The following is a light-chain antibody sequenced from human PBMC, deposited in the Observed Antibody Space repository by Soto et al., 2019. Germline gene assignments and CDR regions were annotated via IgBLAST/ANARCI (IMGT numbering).Light chain of an antibody. V-gene: IGKV1-27*01. J-gene: IGKJ4*01. CDR3: QKYNSAPRT. Sequence: DIQMTQSPPSLSTSVGERVTITCRASQGISNFLAWYQQKPGKVPRLLIYAASTLQSGVPSRFSGSQSGTDFTLTISSLQPEDAATYYCQKYNSAPRTFGGGTKVDIK. CDR2: AAS. CDR1: QGISNF.